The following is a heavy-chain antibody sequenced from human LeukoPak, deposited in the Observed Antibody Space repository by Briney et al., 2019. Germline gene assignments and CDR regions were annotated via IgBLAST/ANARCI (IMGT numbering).Heavy chain of an antibody. CDR3: ARAARGVRGEGSLLLFDY. CDR1: GGSISSGGYS. Sequence: PSQTLSLTCAVSGGSISSGGYSWSWIRQPPGKGLEWIGYIYHSGSTYYNPSLKSRVTISVDRSKNQFSLKLSSVTAADTAVYYCARAARGVRGEGSLLLFDYWGQGTLVTVSS. J-gene: IGHJ4*02. CDR2: IYHSGST. V-gene: IGHV4-30-2*01. D-gene: IGHD3-10*01.